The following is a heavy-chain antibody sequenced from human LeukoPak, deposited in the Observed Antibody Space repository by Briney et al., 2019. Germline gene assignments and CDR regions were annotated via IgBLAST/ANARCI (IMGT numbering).Heavy chain of an antibody. V-gene: IGHV3-23*01. J-gene: IGHJ6*02. CDR1: GFTFSSYA. D-gene: IGHD3-10*01. CDR3: ATYGSGSYYYYYYGMDV. Sequence: GGSLRLSCAASGFTFSSYAMSWVRQAPGKGLEWVSAISGSGGSTYYADSVKGRFTISRDNSKNKLYLQMNSLRAEGTAVYYCATYGSGSYYYYYYGMDVWGQGTTVTVSS. CDR2: ISGSGGST.